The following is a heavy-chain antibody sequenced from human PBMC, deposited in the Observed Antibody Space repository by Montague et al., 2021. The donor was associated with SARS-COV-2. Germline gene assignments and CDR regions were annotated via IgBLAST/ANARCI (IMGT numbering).Heavy chain of an antibody. CDR2: IYTSGST. D-gene: IGHD3-22*01. V-gene: IGHV4-61*02. CDR1: GGSISSGSYY. CDR3: ARVPPYYYDSSGYYSGAFDI. J-gene: IGHJ3*02. Sequence: TLSLTRTVSGGSISSGSYYWSWIRQPAGKGLEWIGRIYTSGSTNYNPSLKSRVTISVDTSKNQFSLKLSSVTAADTAVYYCARVPPYYYDSSGYYSGAFDIWGQGTMVTVSS.